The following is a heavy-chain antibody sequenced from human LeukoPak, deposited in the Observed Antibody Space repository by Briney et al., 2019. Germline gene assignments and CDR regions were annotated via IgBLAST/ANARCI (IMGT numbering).Heavy chain of an antibody. CDR2: VSYSGST. CDR1: GGSIRSGGYY. V-gene: IGHV4-31*03. D-gene: IGHD4-17*01. J-gene: IGHJ3*01. Sequence: SQTLSLTCTVSGGSIRSGGYYWSWIRQHPGKGLEWIGYVSYSGSTYYNPSLKSRVTISVDMSKNQFSLKLSSVTAADTAVFYCARGGTTVRTSGAFDFWGQGTMVTVSS. CDR3: ARGGTTVRTSGAFDF.